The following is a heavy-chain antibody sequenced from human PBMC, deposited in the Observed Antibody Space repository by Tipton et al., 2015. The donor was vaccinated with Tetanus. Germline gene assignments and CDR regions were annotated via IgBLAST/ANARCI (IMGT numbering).Heavy chain of an antibody. CDR2: IYYSGST. D-gene: IGHD3-22*01. Sequence: TLSLTCTVSDGSVSSGSYYWSWIRQPPGKGLEWIGYIYYSGSTNYNPSLKSRVTISVDTSKNQFSLKLSSVTAADTAVYYCARGRYYYDSSGYPNWFDPWGQGTLVTVSS. J-gene: IGHJ5*02. CDR1: DGSVSSGSYY. CDR3: ARGRYYYDSSGYPNWFDP. V-gene: IGHV4-61*01.